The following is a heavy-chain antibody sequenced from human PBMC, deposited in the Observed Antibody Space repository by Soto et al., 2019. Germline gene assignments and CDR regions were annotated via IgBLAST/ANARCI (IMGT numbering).Heavy chain of an antibody. CDR3: AVPVGSYYVSALWY. V-gene: IGHV1-18*01. CDR2: ISAYNGNT. Sequence: QVQLVQSGAEVKKPGASVKVSCKASGYTFTSYGISWVRQAPGQGLEWMGWISAYNGNTNYAQKLQGRVTMTTDTXXSTAYMELRSLRSDDTAVYYCAVPVGSYYVSALWYWGQGTLVTVSS. CDR1: GYTFTSYG. D-gene: IGHD1-26*01. J-gene: IGHJ4*02.